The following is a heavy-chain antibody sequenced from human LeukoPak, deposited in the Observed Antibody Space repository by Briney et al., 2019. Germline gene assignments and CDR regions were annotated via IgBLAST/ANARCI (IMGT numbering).Heavy chain of an antibody. CDR3: ASSSSQPPYYYGMDV. J-gene: IGHJ6*02. Sequence: GEALKIYCNGSGYSFTSYWIGWVRQAPGKGLGWMGIIYFGDSDTRYSPSFQGQSTISANKYISTAYLQWTRLKASDTAMYYCASSSSQPPYYYGMDVWGQGTTVTVSS. V-gene: IGHV5-51*01. CDR1: GYSFTSYW. CDR2: IYFGDSDT. D-gene: IGHD6-13*01.